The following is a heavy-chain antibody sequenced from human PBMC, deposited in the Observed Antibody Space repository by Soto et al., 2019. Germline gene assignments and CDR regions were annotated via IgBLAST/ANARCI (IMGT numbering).Heavy chain of an antibody. CDR3: ARDPSNSSGSRSWFDP. Sequence: ASVKVSCKASGYTFTNHGISWVRQAPGQGLEWMGWISAYNGDTRYAQKFQGRVTMTTDRPMSTAYMELRSLRYDDTAVCYCARDPSNSSGSRSWFDPWGQGALVTVSS. V-gene: IGHV1-18*04. J-gene: IGHJ5*02. CDR1: GYTFTNHG. D-gene: IGHD6-19*01. CDR2: ISAYNGDT.